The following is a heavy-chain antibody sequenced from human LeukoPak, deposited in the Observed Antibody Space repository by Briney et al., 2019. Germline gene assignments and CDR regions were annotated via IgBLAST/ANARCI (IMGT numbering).Heavy chain of an antibody. CDR1: GFTFSSYA. J-gene: IGHJ5*02. Sequence: GGSLRLSCAAPGFTFSSYAMSWVRQAPGKGLEWVSGISSTGGSTYYADSVKGRFTISRDNSKNTLYLHMNSLTAEDTAVYYCARGYSSLDPWGQGTLVTVSS. CDR2: ISSTGGST. V-gene: IGHV3-23*01. CDR3: ARGYSSLDP. D-gene: IGHD6-19*01.